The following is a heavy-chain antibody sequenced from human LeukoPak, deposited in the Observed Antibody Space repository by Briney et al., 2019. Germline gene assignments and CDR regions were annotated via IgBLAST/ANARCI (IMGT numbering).Heavy chain of an antibody. CDR1: GFPFTTYW. V-gene: IGHV3-74*01. Sequence: GGSLRLSCAASGFPFTTYWMHWVRQAPGKGLVWVSGINSDGSSTTYADSVKGRFTISRDNAKNTLYLQMNSLRAEDTAVYYCARSSGWYDYWGQGTLATVSS. D-gene: IGHD6-19*01. CDR2: INSDGSST. J-gene: IGHJ4*02. CDR3: ARSSGWYDY.